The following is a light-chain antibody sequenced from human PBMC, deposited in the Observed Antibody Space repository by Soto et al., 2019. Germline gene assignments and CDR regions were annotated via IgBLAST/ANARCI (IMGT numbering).Light chain of an antibody. CDR3: HHYKNYPRT. J-gene: IGKJ1*01. V-gene: IGKV1-8*01. CDR2: GAS. CDR1: QGISNW. Sequence: AIRMTQSPSSLSASTGDRVTITCRASQGISNWLAWYQQRPGKAPKLLVYGASTLQSGVPSRFSGSVSGTDFTLTISGLKSEDFATYSCHHYKNYPRTFGQGTKV.